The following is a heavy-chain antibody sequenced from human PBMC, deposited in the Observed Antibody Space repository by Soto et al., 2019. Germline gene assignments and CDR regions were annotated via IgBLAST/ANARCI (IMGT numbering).Heavy chain of an antibody. Sequence: QVQLVESGGDLVEPGGSLRLSCAASGFTFSDYYMSWIRQAPGKGLEWVSYISNSGSTKFYADSVTGRFTISRDNAKNSLHLQMNSLRVDDTAVYFCARGPGWVPGLSTFSAMGVWGQGTTVTVSS. J-gene: IGHJ6*02. D-gene: IGHD1-26*01. CDR1: GFTFSDYY. CDR3: ARGPGWVPGLSTFSAMGV. CDR2: ISNSGSTK. V-gene: IGHV3-11*01.